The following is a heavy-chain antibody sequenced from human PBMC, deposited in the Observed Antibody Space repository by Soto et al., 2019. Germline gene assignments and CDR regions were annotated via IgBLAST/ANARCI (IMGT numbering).Heavy chain of an antibody. CDR2: FFWGDDK. CDR3: AHRLAMMDAFDG. CDR1: GFSLTTSGRG. V-gene: IGHV2-5*02. J-gene: IGHJ3*01. Sequence: QITLKESGPTLVKPTQTLTLTCTFSGFSLTTSGRGVGWIRQPPGKALEWLALFFWGDDKRYSPSLKTRLTISKDTSKNQVALTMTNMGPEDTATYYCAHRLAMMDAFDGWGQGTVVTVSS. D-gene: IGHD3-16*01.